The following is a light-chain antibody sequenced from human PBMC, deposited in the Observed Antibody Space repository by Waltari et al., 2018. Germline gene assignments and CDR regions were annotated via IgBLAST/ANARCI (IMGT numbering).Light chain of an antibody. CDR3: QQSYAIPLT. CDR1: QNINNY. Sequence: DRVTITCRASQNINNYLNWYHQTPGKAPKLLIYATSNLQSGVPSRFSGSGSGTDFTLTISSLQPEDFATYYCQQSYAIPLTFGGGTKVEI. CDR2: ATS. V-gene: IGKV1-39*01. J-gene: IGKJ4*01.